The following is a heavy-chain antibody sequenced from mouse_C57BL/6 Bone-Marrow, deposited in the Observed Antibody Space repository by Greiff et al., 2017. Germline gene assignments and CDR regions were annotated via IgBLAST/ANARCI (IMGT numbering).Heavy chain of an antibody. J-gene: IGHJ2*01. Sequence: EVQLVESGGGLVKPGGSLKLSCAASGFTFSDYGMHWVRQAPEKGLEWVAYISSGSSTIYYADTVKGRFTISRDNAKNTLFLQMTSLRSEDTAMYYCAITITTVVDGFDYWGQGTTLTVSS. D-gene: IGHD1-1*01. CDR2: ISSGSSTI. V-gene: IGHV5-17*01. CDR3: AITITTVVDGFDY. CDR1: GFTFSDYG.